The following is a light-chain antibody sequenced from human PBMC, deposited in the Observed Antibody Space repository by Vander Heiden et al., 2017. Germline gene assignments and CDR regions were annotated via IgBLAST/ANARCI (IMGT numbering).Light chain of an antibody. CDR3: RQRYSTPST. CDR2: SAA. J-gene: IGKJ1*01. V-gene: IGKV1-39*01. CDR1: QSISNN. Sequence: DIEMTQSPSSLSASVGDRVTITCRASQSISNNFNWCQQRPANAPQLLIYSAASWQSGVLSRISGSRSGTAFTLIISSLQPADFATYYCRQRYSTPSTFGQGTRVEVK.